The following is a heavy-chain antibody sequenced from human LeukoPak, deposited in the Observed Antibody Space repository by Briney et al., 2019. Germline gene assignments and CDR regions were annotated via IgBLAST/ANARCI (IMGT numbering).Heavy chain of an antibody. D-gene: IGHD2-2*01. V-gene: IGHV3-53*01. Sequence: SGGSLRLSCAASGFTISSYGMSWVRQAPGKGLEWVSFIHRDDRTYYADSVKGRFTMSRDSSKNTLYLQMNSLGADDTAVYYCAREVISTPSYFDYWGQGILVTVSS. CDR3: AREVISTPSYFDY. CDR2: IHRDDRT. J-gene: IGHJ4*02. CDR1: GFTISSYG.